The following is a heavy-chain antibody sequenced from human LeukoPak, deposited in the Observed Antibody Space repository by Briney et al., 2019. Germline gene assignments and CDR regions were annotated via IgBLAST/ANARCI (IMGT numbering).Heavy chain of an antibody. Sequence: PSETLSLTCTVSGGSISNYYWSWIRQPPGKGLEWIGYIYYSGSTNYNPSLKSRVTISVDTSKNQFSLKLSSVTAADTAVYYCARDRRLGYYDSSGYSLQYWYFDLWGRGTLVTVSS. CDR2: IYYSGST. J-gene: IGHJ2*01. V-gene: IGHV4-59*01. D-gene: IGHD3-22*01. CDR3: ARDRRLGYYDSSGYSLQYWYFDL. CDR1: GGSISNYY.